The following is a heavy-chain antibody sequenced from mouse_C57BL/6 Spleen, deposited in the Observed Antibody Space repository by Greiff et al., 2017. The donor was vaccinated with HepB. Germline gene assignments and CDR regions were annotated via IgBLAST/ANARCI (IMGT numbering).Heavy chain of an antibody. D-gene: IGHD2-3*01. CDR2: FHPYNDDT. V-gene: IGHV1-47*01. J-gene: IGHJ2*01. Sequence: QVHVKQSGAELVKPGASVKMSCKASGYTFTTYPIEWMKQNHGKSLEWIGNFHPYNDDTKYNEKFKGKATLTVEKSSSTVYLELSRLTSDDSAVYYCVISYDGYYGYWGQGTTLTVSS. CDR1: GYTFTTYP. CDR3: VISYDGYYGY.